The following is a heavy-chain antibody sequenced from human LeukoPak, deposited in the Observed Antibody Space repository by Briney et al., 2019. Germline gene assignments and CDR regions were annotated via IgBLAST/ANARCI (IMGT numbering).Heavy chain of an antibody. Sequence: GGSLRLSCAASGFTFSSYAMSWVRQAPGKGLEWVSAISGSGGSTYYADSVKGRFTISRDNSKNTLYLQMNSLRAEGTAVYYCAKDPLGGSGMLDYWGQGTLVTVSS. CDR2: ISGSGGST. CDR3: AKDPLGGSGMLDY. V-gene: IGHV3-23*01. J-gene: IGHJ4*02. D-gene: IGHD6-19*01. CDR1: GFTFSSYA.